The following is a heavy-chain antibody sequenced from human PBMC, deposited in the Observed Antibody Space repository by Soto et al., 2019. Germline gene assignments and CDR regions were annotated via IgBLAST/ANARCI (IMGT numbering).Heavy chain of an antibody. J-gene: IGHJ4*02. CDR1: GGSVGSGDYY. Sequence: QVQLQESGPGLVKPSQTVSLTCTVSGGSVGSGDYYWSWIRQPPGSGPEWIGHIHYSGTTYYTPPYKGRITISLDTPNNQSSLKLRSVTAADTAVYYCARSSLLQQLGYWAQGTQFTVSS. D-gene: IGHD6-13*01. V-gene: IGHV4-30-4*01. CDR3: ARSSLLQQLGY. CDR2: IHYSGTT.